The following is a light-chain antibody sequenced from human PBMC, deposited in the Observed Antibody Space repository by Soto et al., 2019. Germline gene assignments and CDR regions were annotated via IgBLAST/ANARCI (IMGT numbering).Light chain of an antibody. CDR1: SSDVGGYNY. J-gene: IGLJ1*01. V-gene: IGLV2-8*01. Sequence: QSVLTQPPSASGSPGQSVAISCTGTSSDVGGYNYVSWYQQHPGKAPKLMIYEVNKRPSGVPDRFSGSKSGNTASLTVSGLQAEHEADYYCSSYAGSSNVFGTGTKGTVL. CDR2: EVN. CDR3: SSYAGSSNV.